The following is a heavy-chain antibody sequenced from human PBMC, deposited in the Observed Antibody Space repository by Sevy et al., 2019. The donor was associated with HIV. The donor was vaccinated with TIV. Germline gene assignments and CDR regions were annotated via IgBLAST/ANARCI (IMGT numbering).Heavy chain of an antibody. CDR3: ATRRGHLSFDY. J-gene: IGHJ4*02. V-gene: IGHV4-34*01. CDR1: GGSFSGYY. CDR2: INHSGST. Sequence: SETLSLTCVVYGGSFSGYYWSWIRQPPGKGLEWIGEINHSGSTNYNPSLKSRVTISADTSKNQFSLKLSSVTAAETAVYYCATRRGHLSFDYWGQGTLVTVSS.